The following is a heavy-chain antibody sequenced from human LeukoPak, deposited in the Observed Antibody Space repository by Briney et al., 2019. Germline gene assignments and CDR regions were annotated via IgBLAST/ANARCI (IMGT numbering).Heavy chain of an antibody. D-gene: IGHD7-27*01. CDR3: ARDLNWETY. CDR1: GFTFSTYS. Sequence: GGSLRLSCAASGFTFSTYSMNWVRQAPGKGLEWVSSISGSSSYILYADSVKGRFTISRDNAKNSLYLRMNSLRVEDTAVYYCARDLNWETYWGQGTLVSVSS. CDR2: ISGSSSYI. V-gene: IGHV3-21*01. J-gene: IGHJ4*02.